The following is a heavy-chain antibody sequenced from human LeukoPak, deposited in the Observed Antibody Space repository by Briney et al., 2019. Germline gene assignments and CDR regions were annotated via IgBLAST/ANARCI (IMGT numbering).Heavy chain of an antibody. CDR2: IWYDGSNK. D-gene: IGHD5-24*01. V-gene: IGHV3-33*01. J-gene: IGHJ4*02. CDR3: ARVEWLQNYFDY. CDR1: GFTFSSYG. Sequence: GGSLRLSCAASGFTFSSYGMHWVRQAPGKGLEWVAVIWYDGSNKYYADSVKGRFTISRDNSKNTLYLQMNSLRAEDTAVYYCARVEWLQNYFDYWGQGTLVTVSS.